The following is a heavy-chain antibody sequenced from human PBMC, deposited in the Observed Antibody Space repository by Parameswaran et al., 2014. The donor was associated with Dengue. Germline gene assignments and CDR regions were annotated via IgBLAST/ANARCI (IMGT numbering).Heavy chain of an antibody. D-gene: IGHD3-10*01. Sequence: WIRQPPGKGLEWLGEINHSGSTNYNPSLKSRVTISVDTSKNQFSLNLDSVTAADTAMYYCARWSGVRGVIISSPYYGRDVWGQGTTVTVSS. J-gene: IGHJ6*02. V-gene: IGHV4-34*01. CDR3: ARWSGVRGVIISSPYYGRDV. CDR2: INHSGST.